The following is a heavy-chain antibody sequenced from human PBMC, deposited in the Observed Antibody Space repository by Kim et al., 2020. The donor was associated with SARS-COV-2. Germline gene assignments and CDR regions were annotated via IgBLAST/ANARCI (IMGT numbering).Heavy chain of an antibody. CDR3: SSSTVGAYFDY. D-gene: IGHD1-26*01. Sequence: STFSADCVKCRLTISRDIAKDTLYLQMNSLRAEDTAVCYCSSSTVGAYFDYWGQGSLVTVSS. CDR2: ST. V-gene: IGHV3-53*01. J-gene: IGHJ4*02.